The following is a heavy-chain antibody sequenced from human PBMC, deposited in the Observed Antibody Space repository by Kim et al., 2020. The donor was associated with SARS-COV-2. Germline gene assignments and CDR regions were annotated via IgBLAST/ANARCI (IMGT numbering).Heavy chain of an antibody. D-gene: IGHD5-18*01. V-gene: IGHV3-64D*06. J-gene: IGHJ4*02. Sequence: FTISRDNSKNTLYLQMSSLRAEDTAVYYCVKGDPGARVRVDTARAGYFDYWGQGTLVTVSS. CDR3: VKGDPGARVRVDTARAGYFDY.